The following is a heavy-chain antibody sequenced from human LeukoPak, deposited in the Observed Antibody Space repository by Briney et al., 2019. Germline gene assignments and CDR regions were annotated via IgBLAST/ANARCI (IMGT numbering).Heavy chain of an antibody. CDR3: TKLSGSGSAGYYYMDV. Sequence: GGSLRLSCAASRFTFDHYAMHWVRQVPGKGLEWVSGISWNSGSIEYADSVKGRFTISRGNAQNFLYLQMDSLRAEDTALYYCTKLSGSGSAGYYYMDVWGKGTMVTVSS. V-gene: IGHV3-9*01. D-gene: IGHD3-10*01. J-gene: IGHJ6*03. CDR2: ISWNSGSI. CDR1: RFTFDHYA.